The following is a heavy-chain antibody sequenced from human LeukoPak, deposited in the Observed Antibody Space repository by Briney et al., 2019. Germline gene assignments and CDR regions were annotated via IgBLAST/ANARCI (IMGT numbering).Heavy chain of an antibody. V-gene: IGHV1-69*05. CDR3: ARDQKARIGMDV. CDR1: GGTFSSYA. CDR2: IIPIFGTA. Sequence: SVKVSCKASGGTFSSYAISWVRQAPGQGLEWMGGIIPIFGTANYAQKFQGRVTITTDESTSTAYMELSSLRSDDTAVYYCARDQKARIGMDVWGQGTTVTVSS. J-gene: IGHJ6*02. D-gene: IGHD5-12*01.